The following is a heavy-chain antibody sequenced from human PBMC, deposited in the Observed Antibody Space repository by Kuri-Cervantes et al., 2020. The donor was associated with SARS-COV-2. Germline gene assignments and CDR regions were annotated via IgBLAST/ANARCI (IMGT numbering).Heavy chain of an antibody. CDR2: IYYSGST. Sequence: SETLSLTCIVSGGSISSYYWSWIRQPPGKGLEWIGYIYYSGSTNYNPSLKSRVTISVDTSKNQFSLKLSSVTAADTAVYYCARDPAYYDSSGYYYGAFDIWGQGTMVTVSS. CDR3: ARDPAYYDSSGYYYGAFDI. J-gene: IGHJ3*02. D-gene: IGHD3-22*01. V-gene: IGHV4-59*01. CDR1: GGSISSYY.